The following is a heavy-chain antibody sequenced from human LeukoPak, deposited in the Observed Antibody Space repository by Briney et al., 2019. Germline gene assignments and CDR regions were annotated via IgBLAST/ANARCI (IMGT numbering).Heavy chain of an antibody. J-gene: IGHJ5*02. CDR1: GGTFSSYA. V-gene: IGHV1-69*06. CDR3: ARGLRYFDWLFL. Sequence: SVKVSCNASGGTFSSYAISWVRQAPGQGLEWMGGIIPIFGTANYAQKFQGRVTITADKSTSTAYMELSSLRSEDTAVYYCARGLRYFDWLFLWGQGTLVTVSS. CDR2: IIPIFGTA. D-gene: IGHD3-9*01.